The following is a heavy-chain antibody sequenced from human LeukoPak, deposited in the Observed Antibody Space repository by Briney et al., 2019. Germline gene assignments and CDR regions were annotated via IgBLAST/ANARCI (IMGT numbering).Heavy chain of an antibody. J-gene: IGHJ4*02. CDR1: GFTFSSYW. CDR3: AKVIGIAAAAEY. D-gene: IGHD6-13*01. CDR2: IRYDGSNK. V-gene: IGHV3-30*02. Sequence: GGSLRLSCAASGFTFSSYWMSWVRQAPGKGLEWVAFIRYDGSNKYYADSVKGRFTISRDNSKNTLYLQMNSLRAEDTAVYYCAKVIGIAAAAEYWGQGTLVTVSS.